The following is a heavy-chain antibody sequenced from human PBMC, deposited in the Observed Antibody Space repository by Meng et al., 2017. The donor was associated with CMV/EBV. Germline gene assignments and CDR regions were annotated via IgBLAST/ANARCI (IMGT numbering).Heavy chain of an antibody. CDR2: ISYDGSNK. V-gene: IGHV3-30*04. CDR3: ARVDCSGGSCYSSYYYYGMDV. J-gene: IGHJ6*02. Sequence: GGSLRLSCAASGFTFSSYAMHWVRQAPGKGLEWVAVISYDGSNKYYADSVMGRFTISRDNSKNTLYLQMNSLRAEDTAVYYCARVDCSGGSCYSSYYYYGMDVWGQGTTVTVSS. CDR1: GFTFSSYA. D-gene: IGHD2-15*01.